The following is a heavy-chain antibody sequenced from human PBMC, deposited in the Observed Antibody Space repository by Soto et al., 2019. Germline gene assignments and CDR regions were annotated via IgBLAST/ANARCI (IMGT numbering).Heavy chain of an antibody. D-gene: IGHD2-15*01. CDR1: GGSISSYY. Sequence: QVQLQESGPGLVKPSETLSLTCTVSGGSISSYYWSWIRQPPGKGLEWIGYIYYSGSTNYNPSLKSRVTISVDTSNNQFSLKLSSVTAADTAVYYCAREDCSGGSCYSRTLDYWGQGTLVTVSS. CDR3: AREDCSGGSCYSRTLDY. CDR2: IYYSGST. V-gene: IGHV4-59*01. J-gene: IGHJ4*02.